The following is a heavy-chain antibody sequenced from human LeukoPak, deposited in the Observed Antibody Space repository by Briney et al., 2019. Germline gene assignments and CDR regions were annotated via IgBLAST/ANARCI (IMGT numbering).Heavy chain of an antibody. V-gene: IGHV3-30*02. CDR1: GFTFSDYY. D-gene: IGHD2-21*01. CDR2: IRYDGSNK. Sequence: PGGSLRLSCAASGFTFSDYYMSWIRQAPGKGLEWVAFIRYDGSNKYYADSVKGRFTISRDNSKNTLYLQMNSLRAEDTAVYYCAKECGGDCYSRHFDYWGQGTLVTVSS. CDR3: AKECGGDCYSRHFDY. J-gene: IGHJ4*02.